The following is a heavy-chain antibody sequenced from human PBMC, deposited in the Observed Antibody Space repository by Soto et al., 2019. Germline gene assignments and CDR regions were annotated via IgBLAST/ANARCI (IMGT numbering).Heavy chain of an antibody. CDR1: GASIGSGDDY. D-gene: IGHD4-17*01. CDR3: ATIGVYGDAGY. Sequence: PSETLSLTCSVSGASIGSGDDYWTWIRQSPGKGLEWIGYISDSGSTFYNPSLKSRVTISVDKSKNQFSLKLSSVTAADTAVYYCATIGVYGDAGYWGQGTLVTVSS. V-gene: IGHV4-30-4*08. J-gene: IGHJ4*02. CDR2: ISDSGST.